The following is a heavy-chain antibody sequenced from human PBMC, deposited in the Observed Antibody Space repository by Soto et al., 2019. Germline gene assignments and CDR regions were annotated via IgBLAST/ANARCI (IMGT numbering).Heavy chain of an antibody. Sequence: VGSLRLSCSASGFTFSTYNMLWVRQAPGKGLEYVSRISDTGSDTYYADSVKGRFTISRDDPKNTLYLQMSSLRAEDTAVYYCVTGYASGWYEFYWGQGTLVTVSS. D-gene: IGHD6-19*01. J-gene: IGHJ4*02. V-gene: IGHV3-64D*06. CDR1: GFTFSTYN. CDR3: VTGYASGWYEFY. CDR2: ISDTGSDT.